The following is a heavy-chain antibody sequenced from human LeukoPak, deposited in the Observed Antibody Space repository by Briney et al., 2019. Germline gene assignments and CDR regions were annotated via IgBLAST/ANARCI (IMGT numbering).Heavy chain of an antibody. V-gene: IGHV4-61*02. CDR2: IYTSGST. CDR3: AREGPTTPFDY. J-gene: IGHJ4*02. CDR1: GGSISSGGYY. Sequence: SETLSLTCTVSGGSISSGGYYWSWIRQPAGKGLEWIGRIYTSGSTNYNPSLKSRVTISVDTSKNQFSLKLSSVTAADTAVYYCAREGPTTPFDYWGQGTLVTVSS. D-gene: IGHD4-17*01.